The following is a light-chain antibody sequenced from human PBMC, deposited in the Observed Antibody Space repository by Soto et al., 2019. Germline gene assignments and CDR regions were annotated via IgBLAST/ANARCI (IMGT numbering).Light chain of an antibody. CDR2: DAS. J-gene: IGKJ1*01. V-gene: IGKV3-11*01. CDR1: QSVSSY. CDR3: QQRSNWWT. Sequence: TLSLSPGERATLSCRASQSVSSYLAWYQQKPGQAPRLLIYDASNRATGIPARFSGSGSGTDFTLTISSLEPEDFAVYYCQQRSNWWTFGQGTKVDIK.